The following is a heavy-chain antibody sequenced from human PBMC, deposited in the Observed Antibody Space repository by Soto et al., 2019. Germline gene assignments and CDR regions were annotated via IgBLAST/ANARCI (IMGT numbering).Heavy chain of an antibody. CDR2: IFYNGKT. D-gene: IGHD6-13*01. CDR3: ARRASGYSSTSYAPGDY. J-gene: IGHJ4*02. V-gene: IGHV4-39*01. Sequence: QLQLQESGPGLVRPSESLSLSCTVSGGSVSTTAYYWGWVRLFPGKGLGWLGDIFYNGKTFYNPSLKSRVTLSIATSKNPPSLNLISLTAADTGVYFCARRASGYSSTSYAPGDYWGQETRVTVSS. CDR1: GGSVSTTAYY.